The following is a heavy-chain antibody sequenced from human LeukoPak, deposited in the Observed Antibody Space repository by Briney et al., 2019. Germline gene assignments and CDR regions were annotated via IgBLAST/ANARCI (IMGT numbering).Heavy chain of an antibody. V-gene: IGHV3-20*04. CDR2: INWNGGST. D-gene: IGHD3-3*01. Sequence: GGSLRLSCAASGFTFDDYGMSWVRQAPGKGLEWVSGINWNGGSTGYADSVKGRFTISRDNAKNSLYLQMNSLRAEDTALYYCARDHYDFWRGYYTHNWFDPWGQGTLVTVSS. CDR3: ARDHYDFWRGYYTHNWFDP. CDR1: GFTFDDYG. J-gene: IGHJ5*02.